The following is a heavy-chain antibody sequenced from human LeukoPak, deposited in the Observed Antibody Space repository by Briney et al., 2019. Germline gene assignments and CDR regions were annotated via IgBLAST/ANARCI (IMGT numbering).Heavy chain of an antibody. J-gene: IGHJ5*02. CDR2: ISSSSSYI. V-gene: IGHV3-21*01. Sequence: GGSLRLFCAASGFTFSSYSMNWVCQGPGKGLEWVSSISSSSSYIYYADSVKGRFTISRDNAKNSLYLQMNSLRAEDTAVYYCASSKELLRSNRFVPWREGTLVTVSS. CDR3: ASSKELLRSNRFVP. D-gene: IGHD1-26*01. CDR1: GFTFSSYS.